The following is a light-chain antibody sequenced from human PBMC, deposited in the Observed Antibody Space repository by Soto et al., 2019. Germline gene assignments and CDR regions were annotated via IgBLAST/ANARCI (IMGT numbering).Light chain of an antibody. J-gene: IGKJ4*01. Sequence: DIQMTQSPSTLSASVGDRVTITCRASQSINSWLAWYQQKPGKAPKLLLYKASSLESGVPSRFSGSASGTEFTLTISSLQPDDFGTYYCQQYDTSPLTFGGGTKVDIK. CDR1: QSINSW. CDR2: KAS. V-gene: IGKV1-5*03. CDR3: QQYDTSPLT.